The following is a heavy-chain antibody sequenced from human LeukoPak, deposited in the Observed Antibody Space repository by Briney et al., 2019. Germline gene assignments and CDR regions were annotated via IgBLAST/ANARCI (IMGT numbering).Heavy chain of an antibody. CDR3: ARDYGSGSYRVGFDY. CDR1: GGSVSSGDYY. Sequence: SETLSLTCTVSGGSVSSGDYYWSWIRQPPGKGLEWIGSIYYSGSTYYNPSLKSRVTISVDTSKNQFSLKLSSVTAADTAVYYCARDYGSGSYRVGFDYWGQGTLVTVSS. D-gene: IGHD3-10*01. J-gene: IGHJ4*02. V-gene: IGHV4-39*07. CDR2: IYYSGST.